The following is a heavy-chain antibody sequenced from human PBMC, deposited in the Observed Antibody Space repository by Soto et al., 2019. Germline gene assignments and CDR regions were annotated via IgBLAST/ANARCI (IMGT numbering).Heavy chain of an antibody. CDR2: IIPIFGTA. J-gene: IGHJ4*02. Sequence: TPVKASCKASGGTFSSYALSWVRQAPGQGLEWMGGIIPIFGTANYAQKFQGRVTITADESTSTAYMELSSLRSEDTAVYHCARAGYSYGHFDYWGQGTLVTVSS. D-gene: IGHD5-18*01. CDR3: ARAGYSYGHFDY. CDR1: GGTFSSYA. V-gene: IGHV1-69*13.